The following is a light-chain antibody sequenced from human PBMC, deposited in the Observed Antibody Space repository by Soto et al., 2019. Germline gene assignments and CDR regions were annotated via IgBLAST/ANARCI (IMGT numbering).Light chain of an antibody. V-gene: IGKV1-33*01. Sequence: DIQMTQSPSSLSASVGDRVTITCQASEDINNNLNWYQKKPGEAPKLLIYAASNSQAGVTSRFSGSGSGTHYTFTISSRQPYVTATYYCQHYDNFPPLRTFGGGTKVEIK. CDR1: EDINNN. J-gene: IGKJ4*01. CDR2: AAS. CDR3: QHYDNFPPLRT.